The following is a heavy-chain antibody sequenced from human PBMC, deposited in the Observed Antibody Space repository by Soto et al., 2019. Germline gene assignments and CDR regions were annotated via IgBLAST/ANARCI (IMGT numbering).Heavy chain of an antibody. CDR3: ARQKKYSNFDY. V-gene: IGHV1-18*01. J-gene: IGHJ4*02. D-gene: IGHD6-6*01. CDR1: GYTFTIYC. Sequence: ASVKLSCKASGYTFTIYCISWVRQAPGQGLEWMGWISAYNGNTNYAQKLQGRVTMTTDTSTSTAYMELRSLRSDDTAVYYCARQKKYSNFDYWGQGTLVTVSS. CDR2: ISAYNGNT.